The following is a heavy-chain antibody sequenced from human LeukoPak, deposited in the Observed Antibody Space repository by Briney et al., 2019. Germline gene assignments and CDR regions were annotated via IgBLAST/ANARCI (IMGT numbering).Heavy chain of an antibody. CDR3: ARREEWIGDAFDI. V-gene: IGHV4-39*07. Sequence: SETLSLTCTVSGGSISSSSYYWGWICQSPGKGLEWIGSIYYSGSTYYNPSLKSRVTISVDTSKNQFSLKLSSVTAADTAVYYCARREEWIGDAFDIWGQGTMVTVSS. CDR1: GGSISSSSYY. J-gene: IGHJ3*02. D-gene: IGHD2-2*03. CDR2: IYYSGST.